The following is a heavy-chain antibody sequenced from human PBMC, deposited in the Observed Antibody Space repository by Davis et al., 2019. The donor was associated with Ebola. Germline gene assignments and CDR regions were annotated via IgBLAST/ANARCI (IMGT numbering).Heavy chain of an antibody. CDR1: GFTFSSYA. V-gene: IGHV3-30-3*01. J-gene: IGHJ4*02. Sequence: PGGSLRLSCAASGFTFSSYAMHWVRQAPGKGLEWVAVISYDGSNKYYADSVKGRFTISRDNSKNTLFLQMDSLRPEDTAMYYCSSWVSSHFDFWGRGTLVTVSS. CDR2: ISYDGSNK. D-gene: IGHD6-13*01. CDR3: SSWVSSHFDF.